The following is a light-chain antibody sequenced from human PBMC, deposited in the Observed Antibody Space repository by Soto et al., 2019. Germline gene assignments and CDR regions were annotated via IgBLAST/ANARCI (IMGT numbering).Light chain of an antibody. CDR3: QQYGSSPHT. V-gene: IGKV3-20*01. Sequence: EIVLTQSPGTLSLSPGERATLSCRASQSVSSSYLAWYQHKPGQAPRLLIYGASSRATGIPDRFSGSGSGTVFPLTISRLEPEDFVVYYCQQYGSSPHTFGQGTKLEIK. J-gene: IGKJ2*01. CDR2: GAS. CDR1: QSVSSSY.